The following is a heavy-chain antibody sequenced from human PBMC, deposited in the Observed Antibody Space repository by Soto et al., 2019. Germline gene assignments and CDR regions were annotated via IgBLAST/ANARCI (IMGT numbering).Heavy chain of an antibody. J-gene: IGHJ6*02. Sequence: ASVKVSCKASGGTFSSYAISWVRQAPGQGLEWMGGIIPIFGTANYAQKFQGRVTITADESTSTAYMELSSLRSEDTAVYYCARCGVAPPYYYYYYGMDVWGQGTTVTVSS. CDR2: IIPIFGTA. V-gene: IGHV1-69*13. CDR1: GGTFSSYA. CDR3: ARCGVAPPYYYYYYGMDV. D-gene: IGHD3-3*01.